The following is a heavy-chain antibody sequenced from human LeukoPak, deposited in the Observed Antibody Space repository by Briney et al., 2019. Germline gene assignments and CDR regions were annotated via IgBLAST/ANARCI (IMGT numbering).Heavy chain of an antibody. CDR2: VHPNSGNT. J-gene: IGHJ5*02. Sequence: ASVKVSCKTSGYPFTTWEINWVRQAAGQGLEWMGWVHPNSGNTANAQKFQGRVTMTRDTSISTAYMELSGLRSDDTAVYFCAGGPRNDPWGQGTLFTVSS. D-gene: IGHD1-14*01. CDR1: GYPFTTWE. CDR3: AGGPRNDP. V-gene: IGHV1-8*01.